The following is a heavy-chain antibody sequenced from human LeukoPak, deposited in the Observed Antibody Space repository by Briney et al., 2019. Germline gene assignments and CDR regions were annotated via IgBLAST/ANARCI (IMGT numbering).Heavy chain of an antibody. CDR1: GFTFSNFA. CDR3: TKDPNGDYVGAFDP. D-gene: IGHD4-17*01. V-gene: IGHV3-23*01. CDR2: ITGSRGPT. J-gene: IGHJ5*02. Sequence: QPGGSLRLSCAASGFTFSNFAMTWVRQAPGKGLEWVSSITGSRGPTYNTDSVKGRFTISRDNSQNTLYLQMNSLRAEDTAVYYCTKDPNGDYVGAFDPWGQGTLVTVSS.